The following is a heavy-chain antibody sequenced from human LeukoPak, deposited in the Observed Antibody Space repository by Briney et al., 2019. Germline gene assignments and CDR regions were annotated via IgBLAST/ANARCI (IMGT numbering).Heavy chain of an antibody. CDR1: GYTFTGYY. Sequence: APVKVSCKASGYTFTGYYMHWVRQAPGQGLEWMGWINPNSGGTNYAQKFQGRVTMTRDTSISTAYMELSRLRSDDTAVYYCARERPSPYSGSYGGAFDIWGQGTMVTVSS. CDR3: ARERPSPYSGSYGGAFDI. CDR2: INPNSGGT. V-gene: IGHV1-2*02. J-gene: IGHJ3*02. D-gene: IGHD1-26*01.